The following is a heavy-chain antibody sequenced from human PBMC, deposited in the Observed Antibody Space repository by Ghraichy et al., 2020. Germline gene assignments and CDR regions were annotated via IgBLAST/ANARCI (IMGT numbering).Heavy chain of an antibody. CDR1: GYSISSGYY. Sequence: SETLSLTCAVSGYSISSGYYWGWIRQPPGKGLEWIGSIYHSGSTYYNPSLKSRVTISVDTSKNQFSLKLSSVTAADTAVYYCARVLYSSGWYRVYYYYYMDVWGKGTTVTVSS. CDR3: ARVLYSSGWYRVYYYYYMDV. V-gene: IGHV4-38-2*01. D-gene: IGHD6-19*01. J-gene: IGHJ6*03. CDR2: IYHSGST.